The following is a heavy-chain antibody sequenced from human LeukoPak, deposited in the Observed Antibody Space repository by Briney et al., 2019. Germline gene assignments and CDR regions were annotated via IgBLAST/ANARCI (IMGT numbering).Heavy chain of an antibody. J-gene: IGHJ4*02. CDR1: GFTFNSYA. CDR2: IPGSGGGT. D-gene: IGHD1-26*01. V-gene: IGHV3-23*01. CDR3: VTEVSGSFPT. Sequence: GGSLRLSCAASGFTFNSYAMSWVRQAPGKGLEWVSAIPGSGGGTYYADSVKGRFTISRDNSKYTLYLQMNSLKSEDTAVYYCVTEVSGSFPTWGQGTLVTVSS.